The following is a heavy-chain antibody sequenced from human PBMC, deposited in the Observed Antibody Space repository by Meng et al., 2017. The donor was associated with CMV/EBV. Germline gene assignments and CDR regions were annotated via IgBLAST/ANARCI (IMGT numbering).Heavy chain of an antibody. V-gene: IGHV1-8*03. CDR3: AREVGDGNDINYYYYYGMDV. J-gene: IGHJ6*02. Sequence: ASVKVSCKASEYTFTGYDINWVRQATGQGLEWMGWMNPNSGNTGYAQKFQGRVTITRNSSISTAYMELSSLRSEDTAVYYCAREVGDGNDINYYYYYGMDVWGQGTTVTVSS. D-gene: IGHD3-9*01. CDR2: MNPNSGNT. CDR1: EYTFTGYD.